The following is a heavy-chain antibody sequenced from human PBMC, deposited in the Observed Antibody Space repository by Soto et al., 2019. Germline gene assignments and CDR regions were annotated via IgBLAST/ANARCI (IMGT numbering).Heavy chain of an antibody. CDR3: ARANHSGGYYAYFDS. Sequence: PSETLSLTCTVSGGSINSHYWSWIRQPPGKGLEWIGNIYYSGSINYSPSLKSRVTLSLDTSKNQFSLKLTSVTAADTALYYCARANHSGGYYAYFDSWGQGTLVTVSS. J-gene: IGHJ4*02. CDR2: IYYSGSI. D-gene: IGHD1-26*01. CDR1: GGSINSHY. V-gene: IGHV4-59*11.